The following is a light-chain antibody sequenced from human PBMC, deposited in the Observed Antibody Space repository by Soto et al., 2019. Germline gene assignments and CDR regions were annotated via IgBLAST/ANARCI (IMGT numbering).Light chain of an antibody. Sequence: EIVLAQCPGTLSLCPGERATLSYRPSQSVSSSYLAWYQQKPGQAPRLLIYGASSRATGIPDRFSGSGSGTDFTLTISRLETEDFAVYYRQQYGSSPVTFGQGTKVDIK. CDR3: QQYGSSPVT. CDR1: QSVSSSY. V-gene: IGKV3-20*01. J-gene: IGKJ1*01. CDR2: GAS.